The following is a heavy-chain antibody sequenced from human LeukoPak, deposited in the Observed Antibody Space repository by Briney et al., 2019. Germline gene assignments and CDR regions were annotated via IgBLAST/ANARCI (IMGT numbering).Heavy chain of an antibody. CDR3: AREGEHYDFLTGYRTGPNAFDI. V-gene: IGHV4-39*02. CDR2: IYYSGST. D-gene: IGHD3-9*01. J-gene: IGHJ3*02. CDR1: GGSISSSSYY. Sequence: SETLSLTCTVSGGSISSSSYYWGWIRQPPGKGLEWIGSIYYSGSTYYNPSLKSRVTISVDTSKNQFSLKLTSVTAADTAVYYCAREGEHYDFLTGYRTGPNAFDIWGQGTMVTVSS.